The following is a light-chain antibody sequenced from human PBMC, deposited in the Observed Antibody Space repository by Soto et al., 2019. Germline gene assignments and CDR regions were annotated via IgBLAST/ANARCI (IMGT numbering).Light chain of an antibody. CDR2: AAS. CDR3: QQSYSTPPRYT. Sequence: DIQMTQSPSTLSASVGDRVTITCRASQSISRWLAWYQQKPGKAPKVLIYAASRLESGVPSRFSGSGSGTDFTLTISSLQPEDYATYYCQQSYSTPPRYTFGQGTKVDI. J-gene: IGKJ2*01. V-gene: IGKV1-39*01. CDR1: QSISRW.